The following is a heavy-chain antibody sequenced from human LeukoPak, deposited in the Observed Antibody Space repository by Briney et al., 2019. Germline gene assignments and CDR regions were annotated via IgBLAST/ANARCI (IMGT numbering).Heavy chain of an antibody. J-gene: IGHJ3*02. CDR3: ARMWEPHAFDI. Sequence: ASVKVSCKAPGYTFTSYYMHWVRQAPGQGLEWMGIINPSGGSTSYAQKFQGRVTMTRDMSTSTVYMELSSLRSEDTAVYYCARMWEPHAFDIWGQGTMVTVSS. V-gene: IGHV1-46*01. CDR2: INPSGGST. CDR1: GYTFTSYY. D-gene: IGHD1-26*01.